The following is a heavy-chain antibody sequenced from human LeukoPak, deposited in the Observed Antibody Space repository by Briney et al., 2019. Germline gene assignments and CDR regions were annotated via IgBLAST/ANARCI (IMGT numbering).Heavy chain of an antibody. CDR3: ARVILRGSPSDALSY. D-gene: IGHD6-6*01. Sequence: KPSETLSLTCTVSGGSISSYYWSWIRQPPGKGLEWIGYIYYSGSTNYNPSLKSRVTISVDTSKNQFSLKLSSMTAADTAVYYCARVILRGSPSDALSYWGQGSLVTVSS. CDR1: GGSISSYY. J-gene: IGHJ4*02. V-gene: IGHV4-59*01. CDR2: IYYSGST.